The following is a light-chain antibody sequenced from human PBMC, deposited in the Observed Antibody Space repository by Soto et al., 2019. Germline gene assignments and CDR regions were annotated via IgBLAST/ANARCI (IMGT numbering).Light chain of an antibody. CDR3: QHITSYPPP. J-gene: IGKJ5*01. V-gene: IGKV1-9*01. CDR2: AAS. Sequence: IQLTQSPSSLSASVGDRVTITCRASQGISSYLAWYQQKPGKAPKLLIYAASTLQSGVPSRFSGSGSGTDFTPTITSLQPEDFATYCCQHITSYPPPFGQGTRLEIK. CDR1: QGISSY.